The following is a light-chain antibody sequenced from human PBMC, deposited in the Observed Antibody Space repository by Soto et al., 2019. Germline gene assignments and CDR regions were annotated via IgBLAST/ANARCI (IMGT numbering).Light chain of an antibody. CDR1: QSVSRN. CDR3: QQYNNWHPWT. V-gene: IGKV3-15*01. CDR2: GAS. J-gene: IGKJ1*01. Sequence: EIVRTQSPATLSVSPGERATLPCRASQSVSRNLAWDQQKPGQAPRLRIYGASTRATGMPARFSGSGSGTGFTLTVSSLQSEDFAVYYCQQYNNWHPWTGGQGTKVEIK.